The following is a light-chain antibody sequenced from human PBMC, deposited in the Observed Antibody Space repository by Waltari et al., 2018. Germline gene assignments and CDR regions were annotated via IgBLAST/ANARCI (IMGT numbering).Light chain of an antibody. V-gene: IGKV3-11*01. CDR2: DAS. Sequence: EIVLTQSPATLSLSPGERATLSCRASQSVSSYLAWYQQKPDQAPRLLIYDASNRATGIPARFSCSGSGTDFTLTSSSLEPEDFAVYYCQQRSNWPWTCGQGTKVEIK. CDR1: QSVSSY. CDR3: QQRSNWPWT. J-gene: IGKJ1*01.